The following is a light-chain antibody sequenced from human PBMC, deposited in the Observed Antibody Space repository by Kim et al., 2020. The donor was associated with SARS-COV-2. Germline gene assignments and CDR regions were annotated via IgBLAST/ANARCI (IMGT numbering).Light chain of an antibody. V-gene: IGKV3-20*01. CDR2: GAS. CDR3: QQYGSSPPFT. CDR1: QRVSSSY. J-gene: IGKJ3*01. Sequence: PGERATHSCRASQRVSSSYLAWYQQEPGQAPRLLIYGASSRATGIPDRFSGSGSGTDFTLTISRLEPEDFAVYYCQQYGSSPPFTFGPGTKVDIK.